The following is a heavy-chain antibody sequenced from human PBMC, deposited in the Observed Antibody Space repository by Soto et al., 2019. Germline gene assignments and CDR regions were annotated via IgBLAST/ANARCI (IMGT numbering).Heavy chain of an antibody. CDR3: AKGAGSNWFDP. J-gene: IGHJ5*02. CDR1: GFTFSNYA. CDR2: ISNSGGST. Sequence: EVQLVESGGGLVQPGGSLRLSCAASGFTFSNYALSWVRQAPGKGLEWVSSISNSGGSTYYADSVKGRFTISRDNSKNTLYLQMNSLRVEDTAVYYCAKGAGSNWFDPWGQGTLVTVSS. V-gene: IGHV3-23*04. D-gene: IGHD6-19*01.